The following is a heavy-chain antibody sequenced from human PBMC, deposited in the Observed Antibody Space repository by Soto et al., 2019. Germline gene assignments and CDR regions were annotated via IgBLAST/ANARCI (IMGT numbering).Heavy chain of an antibody. D-gene: IGHD6-25*01. V-gene: IGHV4-39*01. CDR3: ARHEAGWYFDS. Sequence: LCLTCTVSRGSISRGTNYWAWIRQPPGKGLEWIANIYYSGSTFYNPSLKSRVTISLDTSKNQFSLKLRSVTAADTAVYYCARHEAGWYFDSWGQGTLVTVSS. CDR1: RGSISRGTNY. CDR2: IYYSGST. J-gene: IGHJ4*02.